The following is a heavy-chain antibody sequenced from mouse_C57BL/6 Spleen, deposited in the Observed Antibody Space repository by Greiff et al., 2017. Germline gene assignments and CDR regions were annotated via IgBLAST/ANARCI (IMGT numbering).Heavy chain of an antibody. J-gene: IGHJ4*01. CDR1: GFNFKDDY. V-gene: IGHV14-4*01. CDR2: IDPENGDT. CDR3: TRRHAGRAMGY. D-gene: IGHD3-1*01. Sequence: EVQLQQSGAELVRPGASVKLSCTASGFNFKDDYMHWVKQRPGQGLEWIGWIDPENGDTEYASKFQGKATITADKSSNTAYLQLSSLTSEDTAVYYCTRRHAGRAMGYWGQGTSVTVSS.